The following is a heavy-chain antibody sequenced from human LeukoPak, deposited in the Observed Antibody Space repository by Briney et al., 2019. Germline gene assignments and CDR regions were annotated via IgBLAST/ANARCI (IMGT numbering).Heavy chain of an antibody. J-gene: IGHJ4*02. CDR1: GFTFSSYA. CDR3: AKDPYPSVVVTAMDY. CDR2: ISGSGGST. Sequence: PGGSLRLSCAASGFTFSSYAMSWVRQAPGKGLEWVSAISGSGGSTYYADSVKGRFTISRDNSKNTLYLQMNSLRAEDTAVYYCAKDPYPSVVVTAMDYWGQGTLVTVSS. V-gene: IGHV3-23*01. D-gene: IGHD2-21*02.